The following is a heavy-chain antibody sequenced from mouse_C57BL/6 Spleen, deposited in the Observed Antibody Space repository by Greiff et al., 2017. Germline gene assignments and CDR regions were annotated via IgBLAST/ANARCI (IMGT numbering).Heavy chain of an antibody. CDR3: ARRYGYYAMDY. D-gene: IGHD1-1*02. J-gene: IGHJ4*01. CDR2: IWSGGST. CDR1: GFSLTSYG. V-gene: IGHV2-2*01. Sequence: VKLMESGPGLVQPSQSLSITCTVSGFSLTSYGVHWVRQSPGKGLEWLGVIWSGGSTDYNAAFISRLSISKDNSKSQVFFKMNSLQADDTAIYYCARRYGYYAMDYWGQGTSVTSPQ.